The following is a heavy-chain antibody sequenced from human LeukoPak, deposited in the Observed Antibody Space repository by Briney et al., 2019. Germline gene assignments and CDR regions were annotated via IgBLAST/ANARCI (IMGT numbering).Heavy chain of an antibody. V-gene: IGHV4-31*03. CDR1: GGSINSGDYF. J-gene: IGHJ6*02. D-gene: IGHD2-21*02. CDR3: ARVRHDRLRLDV. Sequence: SETLSLTCTVSGGSINSGDYFWSWIRQHPGKGLEWIGYIHYSESTHYNPSLKTRITISVDRSKNEFSLKLSSVTAADTAVYYCARVRHDRLRLDVWGQGTTVTVSS. CDR2: IHYSEST.